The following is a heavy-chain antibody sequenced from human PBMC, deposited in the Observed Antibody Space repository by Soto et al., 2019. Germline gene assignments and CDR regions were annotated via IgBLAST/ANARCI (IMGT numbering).Heavy chain of an antibody. CDR1: GYTFTSYA. J-gene: IGHJ6*02. D-gene: IGHD2-2*01. CDR2: INTNTGNP. Sequence: ASVKVSCKASGYTFTSYATNWVRQAPGQGLEWMGWINTNTGNPTYAQGFTGRFVFSLDTSVSTAYLQICSLKAEDTAVYYCARDYQLPTITYYYYYYGMDVWGQGTTVTVSS. V-gene: IGHV7-4-1*01. CDR3: ARDYQLPTITYYYYYYGMDV.